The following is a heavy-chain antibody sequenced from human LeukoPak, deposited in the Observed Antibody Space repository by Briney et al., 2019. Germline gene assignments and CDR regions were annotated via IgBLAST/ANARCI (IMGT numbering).Heavy chain of an antibody. CDR3: GRDLYSGFDYSYAFDI. Sequence: ASVKVSCKTSGYTFSSYTITWVRQAPGQGLEWMGWMNPNSGGTNYAQKFQGRVTMTRDTSISTAYMELSRLRSDDTAVYYCGRDLYSGFDYSYAFDIWGQGTTVIVSS. CDR1: GYTFSSYT. D-gene: IGHD5-12*01. CDR2: MNPNSGGT. J-gene: IGHJ3*02. V-gene: IGHV1-2*02.